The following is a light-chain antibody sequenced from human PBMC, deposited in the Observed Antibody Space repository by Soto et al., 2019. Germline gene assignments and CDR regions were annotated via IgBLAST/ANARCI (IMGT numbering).Light chain of an antibody. CDR1: QSVLYSSNNKNY. V-gene: IGKV4-1*01. J-gene: IGKJ4*01. CDR2: WAS. CDR3: QQYYNSRLT. Sequence: DIVMTQSPDSLAVSLGDRATVNCKSSQSVLYSSNNKNYLAWYQQKPGEPPKMIIYWASTRESGVPDRFSGSGSGTDFTLTISSLQAEDVAVYYRQQYYNSRLTFGGGTKVEIK.